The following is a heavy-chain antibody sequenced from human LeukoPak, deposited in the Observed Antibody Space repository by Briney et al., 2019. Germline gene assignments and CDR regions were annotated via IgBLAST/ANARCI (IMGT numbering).Heavy chain of an antibody. D-gene: IGHD3-10*01. J-gene: IGHJ3*01. CDR2: IYYSGST. CDR3: ARHMSVSYDAFDL. CDR1: GGSISSYY. V-gene: IGHV4-59*01. Sequence: SETLSLTCTVSGGSISSYYWSWIRQPPGKGLEWIGYIYYSGSTNYNPSLKSRVTISVDTSKNQFSLKLSSVTTADTAVYYCARHMSVSYDAFDLWGRGTTVTVSS.